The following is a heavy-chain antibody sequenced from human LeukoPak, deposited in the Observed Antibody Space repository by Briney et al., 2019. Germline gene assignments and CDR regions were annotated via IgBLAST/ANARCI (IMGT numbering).Heavy chain of an antibody. CDR2: INPNSGGT. J-gene: IGHJ4*02. D-gene: IGHD3-10*01. Sequence: ASVKVSCKASGYTFTGYYMHWVRQAPGQGLEWMGWINPNSGGTNYAQKFQGRVTMTRDTSISTAYMELSRLRSDDAAVYYCARGLITMVRGVHFDYWGQGTLVTVSS. V-gene: IGHV1-2*02. CDR1: GYTFTGYY. CDR3: ARGLITMVRGVHFDY.